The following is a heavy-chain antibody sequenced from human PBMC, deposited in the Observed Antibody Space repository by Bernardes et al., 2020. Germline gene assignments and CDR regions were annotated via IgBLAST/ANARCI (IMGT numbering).Heavy chain of an antibody. CDR2: ISGGGVSA. J-gene: IGHJ2*01. CDR1: GITFSSFG. V-gene: IGHV3-23*01. Sequence: GGSLRLSCAASGITFSSFGMSWVRPAPGKGLEWVSAISGGGVSAYDADSVKGRFTISRDNYKNMLFLQMSSLRAEDTAVYYCAKASFNSYWYFDLWGRGTLVTVSS. D-gene: IGHD1-1*01. CDR3: AKASFNSYWYFDL.